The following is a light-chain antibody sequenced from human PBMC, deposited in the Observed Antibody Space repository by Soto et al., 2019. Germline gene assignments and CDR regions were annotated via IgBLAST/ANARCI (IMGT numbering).Light chain of an antibody. Sequence: QSALTQPRSVSGSPGQSVTISCTGTSSDVGAYNFVSWYPHHPGKAPKLIIYDVTERPSGVPDRFSGSKSGNSASLTISGLQTEDEADYYCCSYAGTYSWVFGGGTQLTVL. CDR1: SSDVGAYNF. J-gene: IGLJ3*02. CDR3: CSYAGTYSWV. V-gene: IGLV2-11*01. CDR2: DVT.